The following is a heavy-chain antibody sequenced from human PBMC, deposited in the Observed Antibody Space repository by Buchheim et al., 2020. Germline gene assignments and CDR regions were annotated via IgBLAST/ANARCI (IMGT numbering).Heavy chain of an antibody. CDR1: GFTFSSYW. CDR2: IQQDGNEK. Sequence: EVQLVESGGALVQPGGSLRLSCAASGFTFSSYWMSWVRQAPGKGLEWVANIQQDGNEKYYVDSLKGRFTISRDNAKNSLYLQMNSLRAEDTAVYYCARGRSLYSYGYYYYYGMDVWGQGTT. J-gene: IGHJ6*02. V-gene: IGHV3-7*01. D-gene: IGHD5-18*01. CDR3: ARGRSLYSYGYYYYYGMDV.